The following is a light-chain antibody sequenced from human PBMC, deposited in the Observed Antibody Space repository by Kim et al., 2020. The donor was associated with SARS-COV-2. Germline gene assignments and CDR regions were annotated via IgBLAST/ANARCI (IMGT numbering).Light chain of an antibody. CDR3: QQYGSSVYT. V-gene: IGKV3-20*01. Sequence: EIVLTQSPGTLSLSPGERATLSCRASQSLSSVYLAWYQQKPGQAPRLLIYGASSRATGIPDRFSGSGSGTDFTLTISRLEPEDFAVYYCQQYGSSVYTFGQGTKLEIK. CDR1: QSLSSVY. CDR2: GAS. J-gene: IGKJ2*01.